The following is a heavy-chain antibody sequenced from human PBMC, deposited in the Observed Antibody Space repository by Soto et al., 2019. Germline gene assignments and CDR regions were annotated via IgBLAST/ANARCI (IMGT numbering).Heavy chain of an antibody. Sequence: QVQLVQSGAEVKKPGSSVKVSCKASGGTFSSYAITCVRQAPGQGLEWMAGIIPIFGTANYAQKFQGRVTITADESTSTAYMELSSRRSDDTAVYYCARVGITMVRGTTYNWFDPWGQGTLVTVSS. CDR2: IIPIFGTA. CDR3: ARVGITMVRGTTYNWFDP. D-gene: IGHD3-10*01. V-gene: IGHV1-69*01. CDR1: GGTFSSYA. J-gene: IGHJ5*02.